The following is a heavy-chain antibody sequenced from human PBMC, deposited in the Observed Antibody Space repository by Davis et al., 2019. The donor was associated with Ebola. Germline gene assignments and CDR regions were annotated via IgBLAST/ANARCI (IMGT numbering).Heavy chain of an antibody. CDR3: AKSTQSMIVVVIPQFDP. CDR1: GFTVSSNY. D-gene: IGHD3-22*01. Sequence: GESLKISCAASGFTVSSNYMSWVRQAPGKGLEWVSVIYSGGSTYYADSVKGRFTISRDNSKNTLYLQMNSLRAEDTAVYYCAKSTQSMIVVVIPQFDPWGQGTLVTVSS. J-gene: IGHJ5*02. V-gene: IGHV3-53*01. CDR2: IYSGGST.